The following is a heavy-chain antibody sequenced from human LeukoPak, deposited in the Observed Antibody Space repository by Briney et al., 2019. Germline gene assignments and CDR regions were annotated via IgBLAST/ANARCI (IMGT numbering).Heavy chain of an antibody. CDR1: GFTVSSNY. CDR2: IYSGGSA. V-gene: IGHV3-53*01. CDR3: ARGIGHYDILTGYRDY. J-gene: IGHJ4*02. Sequence: GGSLRLSCAASGFTVSSNYMSWVRQAPGKGLERVSVIYSGGSAYYADSVKGRFTISRDNSKNTLYLQMNSLRAEDTAVYYCARGIGHYDILTGYRDYWGQGTLVTVSS. D-gene: IGHD3-9*01.